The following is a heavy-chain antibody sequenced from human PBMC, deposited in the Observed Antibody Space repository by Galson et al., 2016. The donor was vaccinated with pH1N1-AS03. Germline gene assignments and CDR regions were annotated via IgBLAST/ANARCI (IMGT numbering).Heavy chain of an antibody. V-gene: IGHV3-74*01. J-gene: IGHJ5*01. CDR3: ARGYDDSGPDDHRLFDS. Sequence: LRLSCAASGISLSSSWMHWVRQAPGRGLVWVSGINGVGSSIKYADAVKGRFTISRDNAKNMLYLQMNILRADDAAVYYCARGYDDSGPDDHRLFDSWGQGTQVTVSS. CDR2: INGVGSSI. CDR1: GISLSSSW. D-gene: IGHD3-22*01.